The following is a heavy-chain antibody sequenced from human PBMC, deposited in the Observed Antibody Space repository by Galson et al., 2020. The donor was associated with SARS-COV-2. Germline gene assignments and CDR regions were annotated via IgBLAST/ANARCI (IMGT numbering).Heavy chain of an antibody. CDR1: GFTFSDYY. Sequence: NSGGSLRLSCAASGFTFSDYYMSWIRQAPGKGLEWVSYISSSGSTIYYADSVKGRFTISRDNAKNSLYLQMNSLRAEDTAVYYCARDRAKGDWFDPWGQGTLVTVSS. D-gene: IGHD1-26*01. CDR3: ARDRAKGDWFDP. V-gene: IGHV3-11*01. CDR2: ISSSGSTI. J-gene: IGHJ5*02.